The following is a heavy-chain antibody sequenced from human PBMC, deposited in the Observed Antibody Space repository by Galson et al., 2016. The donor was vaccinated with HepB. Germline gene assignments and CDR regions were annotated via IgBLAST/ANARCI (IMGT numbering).Heavy chain of an antibody. Sequence: SLRLSCAASGFTFRTYWMLWVRQSPGMGLVWVSRINTDGSSTSYADSVKGRFTISRDNAKNTLYLQMNSLRAEDTAVYYCARGGSRPIDYWGQGTLVTVSS. CDR3: ARGGSRPIDY. CDR1: GFTFRTYW. CDR2: INTDGSST. D-gene: IGHD1-26*01. V-gene: IGHV3-74*01. J-gene: IGHJ4*02.